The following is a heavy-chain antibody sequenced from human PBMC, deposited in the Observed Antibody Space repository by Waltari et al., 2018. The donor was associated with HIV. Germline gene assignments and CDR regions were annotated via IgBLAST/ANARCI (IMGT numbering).Heavy chain of an antibody. Sequence: QVQLVESGGGVVQPGRSLRPSCAASGLTFSSSGLHWVRQAPGKGLDWVAVIWFDGVNKYYADSVKGRFTISRDNSKNTLYLQMNSLRAEDTAVYYCARHPTPFTGYNSFDYWGQGTLVTVSS. V-gene: IGHV3-33*01. D-gene: IGHD5-12*01. CDR3: ARHPTPFTGYNSFDY. CDR1: GLTFSSSG. CDR2: IWFDGVNK. J-gene: IGHJ4*02.